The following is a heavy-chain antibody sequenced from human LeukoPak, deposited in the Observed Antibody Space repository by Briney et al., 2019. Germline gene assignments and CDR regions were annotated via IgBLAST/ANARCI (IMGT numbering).Heavy chain of an antibody. CDR3: AKDQGFSYYYLDY. J-gene: IGHJ4*02. V-gene: IGHV3-23*01. D-gene: IGHD5-18*01. Sequence: SCKVSGYTLTELSMHWVRQAPGKGLEWVSGISANGANTYYTDSVRGRFTISRDNSKNTVYLQMSSLSAEDTAIYYCAKDQGFSYYYLDYWGQGILVTVSS. CDR1: GYTLTELS. CDR2: ISANGANT.